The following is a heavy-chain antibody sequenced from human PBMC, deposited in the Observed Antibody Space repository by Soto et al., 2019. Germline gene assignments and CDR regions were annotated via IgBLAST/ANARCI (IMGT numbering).Heavy chain of an antibody. V-gene: IGHV1-69*01. D-gene: IGHD2-15*01. CDR2: IIPIFGTA. CDR1: GGTFSSYA. Sequence: QVPLVQSGAEVKKPGSSVKVSCKASGGTFSSYAISWVRQAPGQGLEWMGGIIPIFGTANYAQKFQGRVTTTADESTSTAYMELSSLRSEDTAVYYCAAYCSGGSCYYYYGMDVWGQGTTVTVSS. J-gene: IGHJ6*02. CDR3: AAYCSGGSCYYYYGMDV.